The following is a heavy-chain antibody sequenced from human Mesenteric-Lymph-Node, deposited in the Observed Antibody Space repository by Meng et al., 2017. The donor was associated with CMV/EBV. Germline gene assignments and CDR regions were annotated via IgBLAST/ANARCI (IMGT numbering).Heavy chain of an antibody. J-gene: IGHJ3*02. D-gene: IGHD3-10*01. V-gene: IGHV5-51*01. CDR3: ARRHAASGAAWTFDI. CDR1: GYTFTTYW. Sequence: GESLKISCKGSGYTFTTYWIAWVRQMPGKGLEWMGIIYPGDSDTRYSPSFQGQVTISADKSISTAYLQWSSLKASDTAIYYCARRHAASGAAWTFDIWGQGTVVTVSS. CDR2: IYPGDSDT.